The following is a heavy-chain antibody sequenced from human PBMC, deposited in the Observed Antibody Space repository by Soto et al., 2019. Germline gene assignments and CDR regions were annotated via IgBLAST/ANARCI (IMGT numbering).Heavy chain of an antibody. V-gene: IGHV1-3*01. CDR2: SNGGNGNT. D-gene: IGHD3-10*01. Sequence: QVQLVQSGAEVKEPGASVKVSCEASGYIFTRYAVHWVRQAPGQRLEWMGWSNGGNGNTRYSQMMQGRVTITRDTSASTAYMEVASLTSEDTAIYYCARAGVGSSGCVFNWLDSWGQGTLVTVSS. J-gene: IGHJ5*01. CDR1: GYIFTRYA. CDR3: ARAGVGSSGCVFNWLDS.